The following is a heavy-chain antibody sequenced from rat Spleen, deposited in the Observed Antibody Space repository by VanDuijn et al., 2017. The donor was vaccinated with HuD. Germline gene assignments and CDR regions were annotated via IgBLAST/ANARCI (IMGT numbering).Heavy chain of an antibody. D-gene: IGHD1-4*01. CDR2: ISPSGGST. Sequence: EVQLVESGGALVQPGRSLKLSCAASGFTFSSYDMAWVRQAPTKGLEWVASISPSGGSTYYRDSMKGRFTVSRNNAKSTLYLQMDSLRSEDTATYYCATAGFWGQGVMVTVSS. CDR3: ATAGF. V-gene: IGHV5-27*01. J-gene: IGHJ2*01. CDR1: GFTFSSYD.